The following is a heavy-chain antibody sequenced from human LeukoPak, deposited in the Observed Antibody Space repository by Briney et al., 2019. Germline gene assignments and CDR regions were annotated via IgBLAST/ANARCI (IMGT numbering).Heavy chain of an antibody. Sequence: PSETLSLTCAVYGGSFSGYYWSWIRQPPGKGLEWIGEINHSGSTNYNPSLKSRVTISVDTSKNQFSLKLSSVTAADTAVYYCAGAPYDYDSSGYCHYFDYWGQGTLVTVSS. J-gene: IGHJ4*02. CDR3: AGAPYDYDSSGYCHYFDY. CDR2: INHSGST. D-gene: IGHD3-22*01. CDR1: GGSFSGYY. V-gene: IGHV4-34*01.